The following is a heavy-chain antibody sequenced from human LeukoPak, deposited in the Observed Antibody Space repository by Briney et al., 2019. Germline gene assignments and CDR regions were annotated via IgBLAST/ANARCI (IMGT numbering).Heavy chain of an antibody. D-gene: IGHD4-17*01. CDR1: GFTFTNYA. J-gene: IGHJ6*02. CDR2: VSYDGTDT. CDR3: ARDLTTVTTNYGMDV. V-gene: IGHV3-30-3*01. Sequence: PGGSLRLSCAASGFTFTNYAMNWVRQAPGKGLEWVATVSYDGTDTSYADSVKARFTISRDNSKNTLYLQMNSLRAEDTAVYYCARDLTTVTTNYGMDVWGQGTTVTVSS.